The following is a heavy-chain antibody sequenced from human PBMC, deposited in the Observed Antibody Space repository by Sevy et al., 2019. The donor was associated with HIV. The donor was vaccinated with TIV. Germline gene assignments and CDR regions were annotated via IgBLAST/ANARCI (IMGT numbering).Heavy chain of an antibody. Sequence: GGSLRLSCAASGFTFSGSAMHWVRQAPGQGLEWVSVISYNGDFKYYADSVKGRFTITRDNSKHTLYLQMYSLRAEDIGVCCCGKDYVIAGGYRSHFDHWGQGSLVTVSS. J-gene: IGHJ4*02. CDR1: GFTFSGSA. V-gene: IGHV3-30*18. CDR2: ISYNGDFK. CDR3: GKDYVIAGGYRSHFDH. D-gene: IGHD5-12*01.